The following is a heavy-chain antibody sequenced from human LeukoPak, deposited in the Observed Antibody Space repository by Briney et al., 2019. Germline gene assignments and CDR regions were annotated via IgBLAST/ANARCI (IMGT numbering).Heavy chain of an antibody. CDR2: IYWNDDM. CDR1: GFALRASGVG. D-gene: IGHD3-9*01. CDR3: AHRPHYDILTGYQFGMRDYFDY. Sequence: SGPKLVSQTQTRTLTCYFSGFALRASGVGVGWIRQPPGKALASHALIYWNDDMRYSPSLKSRLTITEDTSKSQVVRTMTIMDPLNRATYYCAHRPHYDILTGYQFGMRDYFDYWGQGTLVTVSS. J-gene: IGHJ4*02. V-gene: IGHV2-5*01.